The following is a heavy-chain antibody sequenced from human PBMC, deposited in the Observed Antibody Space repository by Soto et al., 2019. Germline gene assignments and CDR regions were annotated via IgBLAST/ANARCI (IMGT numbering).Heavy chain of an antibody. D-gene: IGHD3-3*01. Sequence: PGGSLRLSCAASGFTFSSYSMNWVRQAPGKGLEWVSSISSSSSYIYYADSVKGRFTISRDNAKNSLYLQMNSLRAEDTAVYYCARSDYDFWSGYTRRAFDYWGQGTLVTVSS. CDR3: ARSDYDFWSGYTRRAFDY. CDR1: GFTFSSYS. J-gene: IGHJ4*02. V-gene: IGHV3-21*01. CDR2: ISSSSSYI.